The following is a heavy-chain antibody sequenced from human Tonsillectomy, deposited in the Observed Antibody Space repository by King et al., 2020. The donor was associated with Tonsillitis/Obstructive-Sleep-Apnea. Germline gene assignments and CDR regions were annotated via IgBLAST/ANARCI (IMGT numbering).Heavy chain of an antibody. Sequence: QLQESGPGLVKPSQTLSLTCTVSGGSISSGGYYWSWIRQHPGKGLEWIGCIYYSGSTYYNPSLKSRVTLSVYTSKNQFSLKLSSVTAADTAVYYCARGGAYYDFWSGYYWDLDWFDPWGQGTLVTVSS. CDR3: ARGGAYYDFWSGYYWDLDWFDP. J-gene: IGHJ5*02. V-gene: IGHV4-31*03. CDR1: GGSISSGGYY. D-gene: IGHD3-3*01. CDR2: IYYSGST.